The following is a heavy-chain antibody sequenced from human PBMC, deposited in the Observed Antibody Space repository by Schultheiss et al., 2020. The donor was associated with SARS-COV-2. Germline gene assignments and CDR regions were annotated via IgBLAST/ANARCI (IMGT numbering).Heavy chain of an antibody. CDR1: GGSISSSNW. CDR2: IYYSGST. D-gene: IGHD6-13*01. V-gene: IGHV4-4*02. CDR3: ARCTPGYSSSWYLDY. Sequence: SETLSLTCAVSGGSISSSNWWSWVRQPPGKGLEWIGYIYYSGSTYYNPSLKSRVTISVDTSKNQFSLKLSSVTAADTAVYYCARCTPGYSSSWYLDYWGQGTLVTVSS. J-gene: IGHJ4*02.